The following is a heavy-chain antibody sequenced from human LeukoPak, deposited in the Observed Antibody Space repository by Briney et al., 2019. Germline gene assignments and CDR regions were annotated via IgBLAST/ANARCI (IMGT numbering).Heavy chain of an antibody. Sequence: GGSLRLSCAASGFTFSSYEMNWVRQAPGKGLEWVSGISWNSGSIGYADSVKGRFTISRDNAKNSLYLQMNSLRAEDMALYYCAKDMGSSGWYYFDYWGQGTLVTVSS. CDR3: AKDMGSSGWYYFDY. CDR1: GFTFSSYE. V-gene: IGHV3-9*03. J-gene: IGHJ4*02. CDR2: ISWNSGSI. D-gene: IGHD6-19*01.